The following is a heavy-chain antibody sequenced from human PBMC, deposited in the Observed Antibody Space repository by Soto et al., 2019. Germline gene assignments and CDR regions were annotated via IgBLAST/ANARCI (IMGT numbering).Heavy chain of an antibody. CDR1: GYTFTSYG. D-gene: IGHD3-22*01. V-gene: IGHV1-18*01. CDR3: AREIDYYYDSSGQSGIDY. Sequence: QVQLVQSGAEVKKPGASVKVSCKASGYTFTSYGISWVRQAPGQGLDWMGWISAYNGNTNYAQKLQGRVTMTTDTSTSTAYMELRSLRSDDTAVYYCAREIDYYYDSSGQSGIDYWGQGTLVTVSS. CDR2: ISAYNGNT. J-gene: IGHJ4*02.